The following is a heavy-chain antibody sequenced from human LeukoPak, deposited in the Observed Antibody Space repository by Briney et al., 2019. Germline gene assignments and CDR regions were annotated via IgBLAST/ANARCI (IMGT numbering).Heavy chain of an antibody. CDR3: ARAARRPDGWIGGSYH. Sequence: PSETLSLTCSVSGGSIGGYKWAWLRQPAGKGLEWLGRSDDVGNTDYSPSLESRITVSVDRSKNQVSLRLKSVTAADTAVYYCARAARRPDGWIGGSYHWGQGISVTVSS. J-gene: IGHJ4*02. CDR1: GGSIGGYK. V-gene: IGHV4-4*07. D-gene: IGHD3-10*01. CDR2: SDDVGNT.